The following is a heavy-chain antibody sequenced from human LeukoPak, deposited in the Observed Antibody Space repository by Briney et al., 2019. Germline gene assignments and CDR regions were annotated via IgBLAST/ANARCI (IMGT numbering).Heavy chain of an antibody. Sequence: PSQTLSLTCAVSGGSISSGGYSWSWIRQPPGKGLEWIEYIYHSGGTYYNPSLKSRVTISVDRSKNQFSLKLSSVTAADTAVYYCARDMDGDYVFDPWGQGTLVTVSS. CDR2: IYHSGGT. V-gene: IGHV4-30-2*01. CDR3: ARDMDGDYVFDP. D-gene: IGHD4-17*01. CDR1: GGSISSGGYS. J-gene: IGHJ5*02.